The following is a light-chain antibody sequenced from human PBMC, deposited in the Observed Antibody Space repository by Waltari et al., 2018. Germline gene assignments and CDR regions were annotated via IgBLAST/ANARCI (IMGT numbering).Light chain of an antibody. V-gene: IGLV1-44*01. J-gene: IGLJ3*02. CDR2: DND. CDR3: AAWDDSLNGFWV. CDR1: SSNLGRHT. Sequence: QSMLTQPPSASGTPGQRVTISCSGSSSNLGRHTVNWYQQLPGTTPKLLIYDNDQRPSGVPDRFSGSKSGTSASLAISGLQSEDESDYYCAAWDDSLNGFWVFGGGTKLTVL.